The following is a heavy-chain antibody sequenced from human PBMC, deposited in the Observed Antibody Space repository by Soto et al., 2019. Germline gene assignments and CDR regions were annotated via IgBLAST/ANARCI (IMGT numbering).Heavy chain of an antibody. V-gene: IGHV3-30-3*01. D-gene: IGHD3-16*01. Sequence: GGSLRLSCAASGFTFSSYAMHWVRQAPGKGLEWVAVISYDGSNKYYADSVKGRFTISRDNSKNTLYLQMNSLRAEDTAVYYCARGPLIGNYHDYWGQGTLVTVSS. CDR3: ARGPLIGNYHDY. CDR1: GFTFSSYA. CDR2: ISYDGSNK. J-gene: IGHJ4*02.